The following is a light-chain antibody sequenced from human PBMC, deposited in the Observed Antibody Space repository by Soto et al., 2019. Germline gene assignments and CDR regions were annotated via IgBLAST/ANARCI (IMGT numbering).Light chain of an antibody. CDR3: QQYGDYSPYT. Sequence: DIQMTQSPSTLSASVGDRVTITCRASQNIKSWLAWYQQRPGKAPKLLIYDASSLQSRVPSRFSGSGSGTEFTLPISSLQPDDFAIYYCQQYGDYSPYTFGQGTKLEIK. J-gene: IGKJ2*01. V-gene: IGKV1-5*01. CDR2: DAS. CDR1: QNIKSW.